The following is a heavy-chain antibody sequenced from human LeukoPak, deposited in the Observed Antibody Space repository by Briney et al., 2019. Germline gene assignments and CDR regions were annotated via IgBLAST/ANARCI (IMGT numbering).Heavy chain of an antibody. Sequence: GGSLRLSCAASGFTVSSNYMSWVRQAPGKGLEWLAYISGSSDTINYADSVKGRFTISRDNAEDSMDLQMNSLRAEDTAVYYCARSFCASNSCYRAYWGQGTLVTVSS. D-gene: IGHD2-2*02. V-gene: IGHV3-48*04. CDR2: ISGSSDTI. J-gene: IGHJ4*01. CDR3: ARSFCASNSCYRAY. CDR1: GFTVSSNY.